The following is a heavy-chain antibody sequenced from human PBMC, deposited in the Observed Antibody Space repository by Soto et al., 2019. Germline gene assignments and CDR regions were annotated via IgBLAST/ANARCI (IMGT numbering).Heavy chain of an antibody. J-gene: IGHJ2*01. CDR3: ASVRGLAASHSRHFAL. CDR1: GGSISSGGYY. CDR2: ISYSGST. D-gene: IGHD3-10*02. Sequence: QVQLQESGPGLVKPSQTLSLTCTVSGGSISSGGYYWSWIRQHPGKGLEWIGYISYSGSTYYNPSLKMRFTMSVDASNSHSCRDLSSVTAADTTVYYGASVRGLAASHSRHFALWGRGTLVTVFS. V-gene: IGHV4-31*03.